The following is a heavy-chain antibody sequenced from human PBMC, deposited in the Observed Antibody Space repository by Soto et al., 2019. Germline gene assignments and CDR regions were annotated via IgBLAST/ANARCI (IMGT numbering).Heavy chain of an antibody. CDR2: IYYSGST. CDR3: ARQDYDILTGYYNSFDY. J-gene: IGHJ4*02. CDR1: GGSISSYY. V-gene: IGHV4-59*08. D-gene: IGHD3-9*01. Sequence: SETLSLTCTVSGGSISSYYWSWIRQPPGKGLEWIGYIYYSGSTNYNPSLKSRVTISVDTSKNQFSLKLSSVTAADTAVYYCARQDYDILTGYYNSFDYWGQRTLVTVS.